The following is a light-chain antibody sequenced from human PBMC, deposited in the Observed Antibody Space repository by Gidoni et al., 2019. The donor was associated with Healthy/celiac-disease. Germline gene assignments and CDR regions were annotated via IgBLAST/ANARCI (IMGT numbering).Light chain of an antibody. V-gene: IGLV3-21*02. CDR1: NIGSKS. CDR3: QVWDSSWV. Sequence: SYVLTQPPSVSVAPGQTARITCGGKNIGSKSVHWYQQKPGQAPVLVVYDDSDRPSGIPERFSGSNSGNTATLTISRVEAGDEADYYCQVWDSSWVFGGGTKLTVL. CDR2: DDS. J-gene: IGLJ3*02.